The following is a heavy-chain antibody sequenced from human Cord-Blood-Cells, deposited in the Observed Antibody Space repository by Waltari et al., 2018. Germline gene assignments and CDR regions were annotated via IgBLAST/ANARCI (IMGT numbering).Heavy chain of an antibody. V-gene: IGHV3-30*18. CDR3: AKRHSSSWYYFDY. Sequence: QVQLVESGGGVVQPGRSLRLSCAASGFTFSSSGMHWVLQAPGKGVELVAVISYDGSNKHYADSVKCRFTISRDNSKYTLYLQMNSLRAEDTAVYYCAKRHSSSWYYFDYWGQGTLVTVSS. D-gene: IGHD6-13*01. CDR1: GFTFSSSG. J-gene: IGHJ4*02. CDR2: ISYDGSNK.